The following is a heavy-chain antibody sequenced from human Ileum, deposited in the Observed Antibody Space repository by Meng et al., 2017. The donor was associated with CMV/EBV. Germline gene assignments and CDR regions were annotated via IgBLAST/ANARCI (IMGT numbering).Heavy chain of an antibody. Sequence: PETLSLTCNVSRSAISSYYWSWIRQPPGNGLEWIGYIHYSVTTNYSPSLKSRVTISVDTSKNQFTMKLASVTAADTAGYYCANATRFWTDFYVYDAFDIWGQGTLVTVSS. D-gene: IGHD3/OR15-3a*01. V-gene: IGHV4-59*01. CDR1: RSAISSYY. CDR3: ANATRFWTDFYVYDAFDI. CDR2: IHYSVTT. J-gene: IGHJ3*02.